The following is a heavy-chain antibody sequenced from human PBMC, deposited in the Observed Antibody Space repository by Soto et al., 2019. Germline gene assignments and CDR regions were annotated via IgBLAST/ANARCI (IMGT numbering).Heavy chain of an antibody. V-gene: IGHV1-2*04. CDR2: INPNSGGT. Sequence: GASVKVSCKASGYTFTGYYMHWVRQAPGQGLEWMGWINPNSGGTNYAQKFQGWVTMTRDTSISTAYMELSRLRSDDTAVYYCGAAGVGIAVADCWCDTGGQGTVVTV. CDR1: GYTFTGYY. D-gene: IGHD6-19*01. CDR3: GAAGVGIAVADCWCDT. J-gene: IGHJ5*02.